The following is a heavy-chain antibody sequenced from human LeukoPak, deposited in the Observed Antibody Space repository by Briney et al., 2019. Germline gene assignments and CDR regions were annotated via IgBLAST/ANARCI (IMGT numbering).Heavy chain of an antibody. J-gene: IGHJ4*02. V-gene: IGHV1-69*13. CDR3: ARVIESYFDY. CDR1: GGTFSNYA. CDR2: IIPIFGTA. Sequence: VASVKVSCKASGGTFSNYAISWVRQAPGQGLEWMGGIIPIFGTASYAQKFQGRVTITADESTSTAYMELSSLRSEDTAVYYCARVIESYFDYWGQGSLVTVSS.